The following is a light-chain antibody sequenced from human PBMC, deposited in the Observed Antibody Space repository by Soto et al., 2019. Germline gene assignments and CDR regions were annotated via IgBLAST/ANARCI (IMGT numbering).Light chain of an antibody. Sequence: EIVLTQSPATLSVSAGERVTLGCRASQSISSYLAWYQQKPGQAPRLLIYDASNWATGIPARFSGSGSGTDFTLTISSLAPEDFAVYYCQQRSNWPPITFGQGTRLEIK. J-gene: IGKJ5*01. V-gene: IGKV3-11*01. CDR1: QSISSY. CDR3: QQRSNWPPIT. CDR2: DAS.